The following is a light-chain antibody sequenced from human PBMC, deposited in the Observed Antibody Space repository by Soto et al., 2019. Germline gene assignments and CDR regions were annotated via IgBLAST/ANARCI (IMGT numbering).Light chain of an antibody. CDR2: AAS. CDR3: LQDYDFPRT. J-gene: IGKJ1*01. Sequence: AIQMTQSPSSLPASVGDTVTITCRASQDIRDDLTWYQQKGGKAPKLLIYAASRLQGGVPSRFSGSVPGTDFTLTISSLQPEDFATYYCLQDYDFPRTFGQGTKVDIK. CDR1: QDIRDD. V-gene: IGKV1-6*01.